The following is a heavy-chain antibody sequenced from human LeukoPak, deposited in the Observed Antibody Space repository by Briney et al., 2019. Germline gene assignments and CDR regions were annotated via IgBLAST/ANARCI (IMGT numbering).Heavy chain of an antibody. V-gene: IGHV3-7*01. CDR1: GFTFSNYW. CDR2: IKQDGSET. D-gene: IGHD2/OR15-2a*01. CDR3: ASGARTLFDP. Sequence: GGSLRLSCAASGFTFSNYWMNWVRQAPGKGLEWVANIKQDGSETYYVDSVKGRFTISRDNAKNSLYLQMNSLRAEDTAVYYCASGARTLFDPWGQGTLVTVSS. J-gene: IGHJ5*02.